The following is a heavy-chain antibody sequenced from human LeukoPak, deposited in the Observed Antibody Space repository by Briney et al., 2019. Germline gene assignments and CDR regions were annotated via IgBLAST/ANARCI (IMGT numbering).Heavy chain of an antibody. CDR3: ARTLPYGSGPTLYAMDV. CDR2: IYYSGST. CDR1: GGSISSSSYY. J-gene: IGHJ6*02. V-gene: IGHV4-39*07. Sequence: SETLSLTCTVSGGSISSSSYYWGWIRQPPGKGLEWIGSIYYSGSTYYNPSLKSRVTISVDTSKNQFSLKLSSVTAADTAVYYCARTLPYGSGPTLYAMDVWGQGTTVTVSS. D-gene: IGHD3-10*01.